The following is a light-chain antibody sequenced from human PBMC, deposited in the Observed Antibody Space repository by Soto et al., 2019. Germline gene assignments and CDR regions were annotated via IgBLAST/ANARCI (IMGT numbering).Light chain of an antibody. Sequence: EIVLTQSPGTLSLSPGERATLSCRASQSISSSYLAWNQQKPGQAPRLLVYGASSRATGISDRFSGSGSGTVFTFTISRLEPEDFAVYYCQQYGSSRFTFGPGTKVDIK. CDR3: QQYGSSRFT. J-gene: IGKJ3*01. CDR1: QSISSSY. V-gene: IGKV3-20*01. CDR2: GAS.